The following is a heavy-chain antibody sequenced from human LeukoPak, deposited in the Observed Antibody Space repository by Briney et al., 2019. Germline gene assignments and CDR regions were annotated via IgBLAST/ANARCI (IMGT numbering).Heavy chain of an antibody. Sequence: ESLKTSCKGSGYSYTSCWIGWVRQMPGKGVEWLVGIYSGDSDTRYNPSFQGQVTISVDKSISTAYQQSSILNAPDTVIYYRGRLGVRRCFDYWGQGTLVTVSS. J-gene: IGHJ4*02. CDR1: GYSYTSCW. V-gene: IGHV5-51*01. CDR3: GRLGVRRCFDY. CDR2: IYSGDSDT.